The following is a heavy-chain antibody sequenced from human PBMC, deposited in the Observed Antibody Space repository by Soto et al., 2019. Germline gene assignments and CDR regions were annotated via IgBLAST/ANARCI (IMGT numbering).Heavy chain of an antibody. D-gene: IGHD5-18*01. CDR2: ISYDGSNK. CDR3: AKEATWIQLWTAPDY. V-gene: IGHV3-30*18. CDR1: GFTFSSYG. Sequence: QVQLVESGGGVVQPGRSLRLSCAASGFTFSSYGMHWVRQAPGKGLEWVAVISYDGSNKYYADSVKGRFTISRDNSKNTLYLQMNSLRAEDTAVYYCAKEATWIQLWTAPDYWGQGTLVTVSS. J-gene: IGHJ4*02.